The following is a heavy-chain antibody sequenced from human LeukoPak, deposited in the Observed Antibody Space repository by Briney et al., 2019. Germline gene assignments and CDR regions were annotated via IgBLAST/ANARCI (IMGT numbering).Heavy chain of an antibody. D-gene: IGHD5-12*01. Sequence: GASVKVSCKASGYTFTRYGISWVRQAPGQGLEWMGWISAYNDNTKYAQKLQGRVTMTTDTSTSTAYMELRSLRSDDTAMYYCARDLGQSSGYGFDYWGQGTLVTVSS. CDR2: ISAYNDNT. CDR3: ARDLGQSSGYGFDY. J-gene: IGHJ4*02. V-gene: IGHV1-18*01. CDR1: GYTFTRYG.